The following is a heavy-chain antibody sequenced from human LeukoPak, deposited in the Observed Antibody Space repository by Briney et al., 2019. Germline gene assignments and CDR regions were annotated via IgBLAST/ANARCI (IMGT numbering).Heavy chain of an antibody. CDR2: IYYSGST. V-gene: IGHV4-59*01. CDR3: ARGRENPYNWFDP. J-gene: IGHJ5*02. CDR1: GGSISSYY. Sequence: SETLSLTCTVSGGSISSYYWSWIRQPPGKGLEWIGYIYYSGSTNYNPSLKSRVTISVDTSKNQFSLKLSSVTAADTAVYYCARGRENPYNWFDPWGQGTLVTVSS. D-gene: IGHD1-14*01.